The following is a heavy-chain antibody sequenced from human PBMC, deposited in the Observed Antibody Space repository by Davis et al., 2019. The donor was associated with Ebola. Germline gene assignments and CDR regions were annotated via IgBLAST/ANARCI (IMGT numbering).Heavy chain of an antibody. CDR2: IFSTGTT. D-gene: IGHD5-18*01. V-gene: IGHV4-59*12. Sequence: SETLSLTCTVFGVSISTWSWGWIRQSPGKGLEWIGYIFSTGTTNYNASLKSRVTISVDTSKNQFSLKLSSVTAADTAVYYCARGRRYSYGPPRYWGQGTLVTVSS. CDR1: GVSISTWS. CDR3: ARGRRYSYGPPRY. J-gene: IGHJ4*02.